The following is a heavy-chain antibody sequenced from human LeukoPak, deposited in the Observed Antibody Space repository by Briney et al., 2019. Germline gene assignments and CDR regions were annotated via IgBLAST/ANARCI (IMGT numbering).Heavy chain of an antibody. V-gene: IGHV1-69*13. Sequence: ASVKVSCKASGYTFTSYDINWVRQATGQGLEWMGGIIPIFGTANYAQKFQGRVTITADESTRTAYMELSSLRSEDTAVYYCARDTRHRYCSSTSCYRGWLDPWGQGTLVTVSS. J-gene: IGHJ5*02. D-gene: IGHD2-2*01. CDR2: IIPIFGTA. CDR3: ARDTRHRYCSSTSCYRGWLDP. CDR1: GYTFTSYD.